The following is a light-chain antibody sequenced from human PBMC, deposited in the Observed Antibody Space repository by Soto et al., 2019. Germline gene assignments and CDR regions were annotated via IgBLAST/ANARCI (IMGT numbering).Light chain of an antibody. Sequence: SSLSASVGDRVTITCRASQSISSDLNWFQQKPGKAPKLLIYAASSLQCGVPSRFSGSGSGTDFTLTISSLQPEDFATYYCQQSYSTPWTFGQGTKVDIK. CDR1: QSISSD. J-gene: IGKJ1*01. CDR2: AAS. CDR3: QQSYSTPWT. V-gene: IGKV1-39*01.